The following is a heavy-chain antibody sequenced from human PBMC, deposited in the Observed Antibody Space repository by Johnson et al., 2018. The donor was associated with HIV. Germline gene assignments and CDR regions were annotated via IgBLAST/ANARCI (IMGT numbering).Heavy chain of an antibody. CDR1: GFTFSSYA. Sequence: QVQLVESGGGVVQPGRSLRLSCAASGFTFSSYAMHWVRQAPGKGLEWVAVISYDGSTKYYADSVKGRFTISRDNSKNTLSLQMNSLRAEDTAVSYCGRELRGYSDAQRGDALDIWGQGTMVTVAS. CDR3: GRELRGYSDAQRGDALDI. D-gene: IGHD5-18*01. V-gene: IGHV3-30-3*01. J-gene: IGHJ3*02. CDR2: ISYDGSTK.